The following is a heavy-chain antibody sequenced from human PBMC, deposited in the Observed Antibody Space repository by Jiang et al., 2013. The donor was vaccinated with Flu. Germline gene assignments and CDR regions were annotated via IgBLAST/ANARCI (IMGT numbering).Heavy chain of an antibody. D-gene: IGHD1-26*01. V-gene: IGHV1-69*10. CDR1: GFTFSSYA. Sequence: ASGFTFSSYAISWVRQAPGQGLEWMGGIIPILGIANYAQKFQGRVTITADKSTSTAYMELSSLRSEDTAVYYCASGRDSGSYYYFDYWGQGTLVTVSS. CDR2: IIPILGIA. CDR3: ASGRDSGSYYYFDY. J-gene: IGHJ4*02.